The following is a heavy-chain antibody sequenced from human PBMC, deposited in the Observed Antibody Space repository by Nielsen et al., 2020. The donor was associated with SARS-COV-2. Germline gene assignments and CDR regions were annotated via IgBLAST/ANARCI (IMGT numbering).Heavy chain of an antibody. CDR2: ISSSGSTI. Sequence: GGSLRLSCAASGFTFSSYEMNWVRQAPGKGLEWVSYISSSGSTIYYADSVKGRFTISRDNAKNSLYLQMNSLRAEDTAVYYCARGYSSSNNQGYYYYGMDAWGQGTTVTVSS. D-gene: IGHD6-13*01. CDR3: ARGYSSSNNQGYYYYGMDA. CDR1: GFTFSSYE. V-gene: IGHV3-48*03. J-gene: IGHJ6*02.